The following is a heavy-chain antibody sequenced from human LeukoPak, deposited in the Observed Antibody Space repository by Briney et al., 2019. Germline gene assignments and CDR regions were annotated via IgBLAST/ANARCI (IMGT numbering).Heavy chain of an antibody. D-gene: IGHD3-3*01. V-gene: IGHV4-39*07. CDR2: IYHSGST. CDR3: ARRPLVDFWSGYYTLFDY. J-gene: IGHJ4*02. CDR1: GGSISSSSYY. Sequence: PSETLSLTXTVSGGSISSSSYYWGGIRQPPGKGLEWIGSIYHSGSTYYNPSLKSRVTISVDTSKNQFSLKLSSVTAADTAVYYCARRPLVDFWSGYYTLFDYWGQGTLVTVSS.